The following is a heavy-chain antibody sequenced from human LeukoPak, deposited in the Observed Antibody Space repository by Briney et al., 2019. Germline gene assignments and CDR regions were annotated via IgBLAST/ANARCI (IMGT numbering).Heavy chain of an antibody. D-gene: IGHD2-21*01. CDR1: GFTFSTYG. CDR2: IRYDGTNK. CDR3: VRDNYGGILDF. J-gene: IGHJ4*02. V-gene: IGHV3-30*02. Sequence: PGGSLRLSCAASGFTFSTYGIHWVRQAPGKGLGWVAFIRYDGTNKWYANSVKGRFTLSRDNSKNTLSLQMNTLRADDTAVYYCVRDNYGGILDFWGQGTLVTVSS.